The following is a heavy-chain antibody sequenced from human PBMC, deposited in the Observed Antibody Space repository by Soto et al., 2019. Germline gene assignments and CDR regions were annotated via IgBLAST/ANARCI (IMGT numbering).Heavy chain of an antibody. V-gene: IGHV1-18*01. Sequence: QVQLVQSGAEVKHPGASVKVSCKASGYTFTRYGIGWARQAPGQGLEWMGWINTYNGNTNYAQNVQGRVTLTTDTSTSTAYMELRSLRSNDTVIYYCAMVDVYVTPSPQDVWGQGTTVIVSS. CDR2: INTYNGNT. J-gene: IGHJ6*02. CDR1: GYTFTRYG. CDR3: AMVDVYVTPSPQDV. D-gene: IGHD3-16*01.